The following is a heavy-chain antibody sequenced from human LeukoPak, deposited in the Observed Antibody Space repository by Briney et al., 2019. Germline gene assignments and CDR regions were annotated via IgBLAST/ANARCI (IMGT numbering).Heavy chain of an antibody. V-gene: IGHV1-69*05. CDR1: GGTFSSYA. Sequence: GASVKVSCKASGGTFSSYAISWVRQAPGQGLEWMGRIIPICGTANYAQKFQGRVAITTDESTSTAYMELSSLRSAGTAVYYCARDGFGYGVGGYWGQGTLVTVSS. J-gene: IGHJ4*02. CDR3: ARDGFGYGVGGY. CDR2: IIPICGTA. D-gene: IGHD4-17*01.